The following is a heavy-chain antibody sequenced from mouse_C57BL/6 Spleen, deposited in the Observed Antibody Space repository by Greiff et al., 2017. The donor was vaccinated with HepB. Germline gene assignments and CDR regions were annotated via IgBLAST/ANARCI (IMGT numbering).Heavy chain of an antibody. D-gene: IGHD1-1*01. V-gene: IGHV1-80*01. CDR2: IYPGDGDT. Sequence: QVQLKESGAELVKPGASVKISCKASGYAFSSYWMNWVKQRPGKGLEWIGQIYPGDGDTNYNGKFKGKATLTADKSSSTAYMQLSSLTSEDSAVYFCARKVGYGSSYYAMDYWGQGTSVTVSS. CDR3: ARKVGYGSSYYAMDY. J-gene: IGHJ4*01. CDR1: GYAFSSYW.